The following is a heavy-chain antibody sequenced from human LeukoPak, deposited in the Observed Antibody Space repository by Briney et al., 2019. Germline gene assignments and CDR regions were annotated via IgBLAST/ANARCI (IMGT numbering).Heavy chain of an antibody. Sequence: GRSLRLSCAASGFTFSSYGMHWVRQAPGKGLEWVAVIWYDGSNKYYADSVKGRFTISRDNSKNTLYLQMNSLRAEDTAVYYCASFSVATPTVDYWGQGTLVTVSS. CDR1: GFTFSSYG. CDR3: ASFSVATPTVDY. D-gene: IGHD5-12*01. J-gene: IGHJ4*02. V-gene: IGHV3-33*01. CDR2: IWYDGSNK.